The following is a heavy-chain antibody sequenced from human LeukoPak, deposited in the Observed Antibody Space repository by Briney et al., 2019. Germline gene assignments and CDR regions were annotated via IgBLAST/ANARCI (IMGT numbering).Heavy chain of an antibody. CDR3: ATLGGLYYESHGYPDFDH. Sequence: SETLSLTCSVSGGSLSPYYWSWIRQPPGGGLEWLGEINQSGSANYNPSLKSRVTISVEKFKNQFSLEVTSVTAADTAIYYCATLGGLYYESHGYPDFDHWGQGTLVTVSS. J-gene: IGHJ4*02. CDR1: GGSLSPYY. V-gene: IGHV4-34*01. CDR2: INQSGSA. D-gene: IGHD3-22*01.